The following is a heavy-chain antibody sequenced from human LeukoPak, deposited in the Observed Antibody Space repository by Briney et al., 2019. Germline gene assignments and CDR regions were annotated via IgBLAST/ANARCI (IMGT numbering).Heavy chain of an antibody. CDR2: ISGSGGST. D-gene: IGHD3-22*01. J-gene: IGHJ5*02. CDR3: AKGTYYYDSSGYYA. Sequence: GGSLRLSCAASGFTFSSYAMSWVRQAPGKGLEWGSAISGSGGSTYYADSVKGRFTISRDNSKNTLYLQMNSLRAEDTAVYYCAKGTYYYDSSGYYAWGQGTLVTVSS. CDR1: GFTFSSYA. V-gene: IGHV3-23*01.